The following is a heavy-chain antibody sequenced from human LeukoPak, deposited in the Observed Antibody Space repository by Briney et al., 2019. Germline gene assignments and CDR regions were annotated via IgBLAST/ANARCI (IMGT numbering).Heavy chain of an antibody. CDR1: GDTFSNYA. Sequence: GASVKVSCKASGDTFSNYAITWVRQAPGQGLEWMGGIIPIIHTPNYAQKFQGRVTITADKSTTTAYMELSSLRSEDTAVYYCYIVVVVAARTIDYWGQGTLVTVSS. V-gene: IGHV1-69*06. CDR3: YIVVVVAARTIDY. D-gene: IGHD2-15*01. CDR2: IIPIIHTP. J-gene: IGHJ4*02.